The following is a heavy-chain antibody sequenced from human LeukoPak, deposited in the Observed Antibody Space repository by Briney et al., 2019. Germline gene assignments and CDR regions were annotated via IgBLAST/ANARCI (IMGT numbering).Heavy chain of an antibody. CDR1: GYTFTGYY. J-gene: IGHJ4*02. D-gene: IGHD3-22*01. CDR2: INPNSGGT. Sequence: ASVKVSCKASGYTFTGYYMHWVRQAPGQGLEWMGWINPNSGGTNYAQKFQGRVTMTRDTSISTAYMELSRLRSDDTAVYYCARAQRYYCDSSSYYGYWGQGTLVTVSS. V-gene: IGHV1-2*02. CDR3: ARAQRYYCDSSSYYGY.